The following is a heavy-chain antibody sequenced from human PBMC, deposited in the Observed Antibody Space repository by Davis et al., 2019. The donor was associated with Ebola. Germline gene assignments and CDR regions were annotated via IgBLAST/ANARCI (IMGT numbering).Heavy chain of an antibody. CDR2: IYPGDSDT. V-gene: IGHV5-51*01. D-gene: IGHD2-21*01. J-gene: IGHJ3*02. Sequence: GESLKISCKGSGYSFSSFWIGWVRQMPGKGLECLVAIYPGDSDTRYSPSVQGRVTLSADKSIDTAYLQWSSLGASDSAMYYCAKLLAFGDIKTKDMDVFDIWGQGTMVTVSS. CDR3: AKLLAFGDIKTKDMDVFDI. CDR1: GYSFSSFW.